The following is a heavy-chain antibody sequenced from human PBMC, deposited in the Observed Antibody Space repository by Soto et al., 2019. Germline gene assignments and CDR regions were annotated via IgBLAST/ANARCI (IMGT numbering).Heavy chain of an antibody. CDR1: GVSISSGNW. CDR2: IFHDGTA. J-gene: IGHJ4*02. CDR3: ARLVYDTRLNYMYFDF. Sequence: SETLSLTCAVSGVSISSGNWWACVRQTPQRGLEYIGEIFHDGTANYYPSFERRVAISVDTSKNQFSLKLTSVTAADTAIYFCARLVYDTRLNYMYFDFWGQGALVTVSS. V-gene: IGHV4-4*02. D-gene: IGHD2-8*01.